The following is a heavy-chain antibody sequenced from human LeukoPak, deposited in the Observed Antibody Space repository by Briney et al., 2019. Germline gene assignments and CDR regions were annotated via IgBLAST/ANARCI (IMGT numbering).Heavy chain of an antibody. Sequence: SETLSLTCIVSGDSINSGNKYWSWIRQPAGKGPQWIGHIYSSGTTNYNPSLKSRVTMPVDTSKNQFSLKLTSVTAADTAAYYCAREAGSYDSSGYYSLYYSFDYWGQGTLVTVSS. J-gene: IGHJ4*02. CDR1: GDSINSGNKY. CDR2: IYSSGTT. CDR3: AREAGSYDSSGYYSLYYSFDY. V-gene: IGHV4-61*09. D-gene: IGHD3-22*01.